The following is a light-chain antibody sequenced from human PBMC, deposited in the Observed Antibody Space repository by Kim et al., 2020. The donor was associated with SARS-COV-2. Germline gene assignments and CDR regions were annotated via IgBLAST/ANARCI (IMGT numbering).Light chain of an antibody. J-gene: IGKJ1*01. CDR3: QQYSTYPWT. V-gene: IGKV1-5*03. CDR1: QSIGTW. Sequence: DMHMTQSPSTLSASVGDRVTITCRASQSIGTWLAWYQQKPGKAPNLLMYKASTLQGGVPSRFSGSGSGTHFTLTVSSLQPDDFASYYCQQYSTYPWTFGQGTTVDIK. CDR2: KAS.